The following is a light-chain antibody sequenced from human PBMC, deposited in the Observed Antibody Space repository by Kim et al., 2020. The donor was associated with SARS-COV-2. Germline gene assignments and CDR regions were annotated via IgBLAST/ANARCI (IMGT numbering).Light chain of an antibody. Sequence: SSVGNRVTITCRASQSISSYLNWYQQKPGKAPKLLIYAASSLQSGVPSRFSGSGSGTDFTLTISSLQPEDFATYYCQQSYSTLFTFGPGTKVDIK. CDR3: QQSYSTLFT. J-gene: IGKJ3*01. CDR1: QSISSY. CDR2: AAS. V-gene: IGKV1-39*01.